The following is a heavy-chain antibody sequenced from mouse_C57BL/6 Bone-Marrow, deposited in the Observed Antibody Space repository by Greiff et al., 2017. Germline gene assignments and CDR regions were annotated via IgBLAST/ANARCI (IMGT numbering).Heavy chain of an antibody. CDR1: GYAFTNYL. J-gene: IGHJ3*01. CDR2: FNPGSGGT. Sequence: VQLQQSGAELVRPGTSVKVSCKASGYAFTNYLIEGVKQRPGQGLEGIGVFNPGSGGTNYNEKFKGKATLTAEKSSSTAYMQLSSLTSEDSAVYFCARSKNWDSWFAYWGQGTLVTVSA. V-gene: IGHV1-54*01. CDR3: ARSKNWDSWFAY. D-gene: IGHD4-1*01.